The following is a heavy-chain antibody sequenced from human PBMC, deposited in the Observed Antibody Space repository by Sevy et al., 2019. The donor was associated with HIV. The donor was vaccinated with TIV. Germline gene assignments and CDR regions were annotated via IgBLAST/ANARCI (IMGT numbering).Heavy chain of an antibody. Sequence: SETLYLTCTVSGGSISSYYWSWIRQPAGKGLEWIGRIYTSGSTNYNPSLKSRVTMSVDTSKNQFSLKLSSVTAADTAVYYCARDGPPHYGSGSYYNMFDYWGQGTLVTVSS. CDR1: GGSISSYY. CDR3: ARDGPPHYGSGSYYNMFDY. CDR2: IYTSGST. V-gene: IGHV4-4*07. J-gene: IGHJ4*02. D-gene: IGHD3-10*01.